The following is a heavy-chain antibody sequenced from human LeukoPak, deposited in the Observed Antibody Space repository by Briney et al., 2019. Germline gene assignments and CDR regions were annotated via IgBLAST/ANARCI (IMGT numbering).Heavy chain of an antibody. V-gene: IGHV3-23*01. CDR1: GSTFSSYA. Sequence: AGGSLRLSCAASGSTFSSYAMSWVRQAPGKGLEWVSAISGSGGSTYYADSVKGRFTISRDNSKNTLYLQMNSLRAEDTAVYYCAKDLRGSGSYYNLFDYWGQGTLVTVSS. CDR3: AKDLRGSGSYYNLFDY. J-gene: IGHJ4*02. CDR2: ISGSGGST. D-gene: IGHD3-10*01.